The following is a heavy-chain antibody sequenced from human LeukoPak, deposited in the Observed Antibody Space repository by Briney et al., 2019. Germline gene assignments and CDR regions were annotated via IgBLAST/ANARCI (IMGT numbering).Heavy chain of an antibody. CDR1: GFTFRAYA. CDR2: NSNDGTIQ. D-gene: IGHD3-10*01. Sequence: GGSLRLSCAASGFTFRAYAMHWVRQAPGKGLEWLAVNSNDGTIQYYADSVKGRFTISRDNSRNIMNLQTDSLRPEDTALYYCARAMVRGVIPYWGQGTLVTVSS. J-gene: IGHJ4*02. CDR3: ARAMVRGVIPY. V-gene: IGHV3-30*04.